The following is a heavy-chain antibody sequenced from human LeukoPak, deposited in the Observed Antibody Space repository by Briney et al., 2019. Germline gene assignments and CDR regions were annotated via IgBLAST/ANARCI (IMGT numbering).Heavy chain of an antibody. J-gene: IGHJ2*01. Sequence: PGGSLRLSCAASGFTFTTYSMNWVRQAPGQGLEWVSSISSGSIDTYYADTVRGRFTISKDNAKSSLYLQMNGLRAEDTAVYYCATTPGGDTTGYYPWYFDLWGRGTLVTVSS. CDR2: ISSGSIDT. CDR3: ATTPGGDTTGYYPWYFDL. V-gene: IGHV3-21*01. CDR1: GFTFTTYS. D-gene: IGHD3-22*01.